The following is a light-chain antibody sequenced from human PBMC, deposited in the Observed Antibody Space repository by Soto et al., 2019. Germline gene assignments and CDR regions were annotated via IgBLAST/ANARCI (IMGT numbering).Light chain of an antibody. CDR1: QSVRSK. J-gene: IGKJ1*01. Sequence: EIVLTQSPASLSVSPGERATLSCRASQSVRSKVAWYQQKPGRAPRLLIDGASSRATGIPDRFSGSGSGTDFTLTISRLEPEDLAVYYCQQYGSLVTFGQGTKVDIK. CDR2: GAS. V-gene: IGKV3-20*01. CDR3: QQYGSLVT.